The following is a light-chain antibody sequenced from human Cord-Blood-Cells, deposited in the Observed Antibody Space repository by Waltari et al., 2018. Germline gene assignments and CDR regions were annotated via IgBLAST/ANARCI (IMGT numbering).Light chain of an antibody. CDR2: QDS. V-gene: IGLV3-1*01. CDR1: KLGDKY. J-gene: IGLJ2*01. CDR3: QAWDSSTAGKVV. Sequence: SYELTQPPSASVSPGQTASITSSGDKLGDKYACWYQQKPGKSPVLVIYQDSKRPSGIPERFSGSNSGNTATLTISGTQAMDEADYYCQAWDSSTAGKVVFGGGTKLTVL.